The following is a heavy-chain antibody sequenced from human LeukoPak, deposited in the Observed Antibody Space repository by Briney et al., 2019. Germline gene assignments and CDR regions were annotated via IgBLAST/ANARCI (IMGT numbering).Heavy chain of an antibody. CDR2: ILYDGRNE. J-gene: IGHJ4*02. Sequence: GGSLRLSCAASGFTFSTYAMHWVRQAPGKGLEWVALILYDGRNEYYAESVKGRFTISRDNSQNTAYLQMNSLRPEGTAVYYCAKRGINGDYYHYWGQGTLVTVSS. CDR1: GFTFSTYA. D-gene: IGHD4-17*01. V-gene: IGHV3-30*18. CDR3: AKRGINGDYYHY.